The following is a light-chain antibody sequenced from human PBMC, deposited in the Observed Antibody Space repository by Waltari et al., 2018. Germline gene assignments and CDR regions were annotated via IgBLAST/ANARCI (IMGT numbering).Light chain of an antibody. CDR2: DVS. Sequence: QSALTQPASVSGSPGQSITISCTGTSSDVGGYNYVSWYQQHTGKAPKFMIYDVSQRPSWVFNRFSGSKSGKTASLTISGIQAEDEADYYCSSYTSNNIWVFGGGTKLTVL. CDR1: SSDVGGYNY. J-gene: IGLJ3*02. CDR3: SSYTSNNIWV. V-gene: IGLV2-14*01.